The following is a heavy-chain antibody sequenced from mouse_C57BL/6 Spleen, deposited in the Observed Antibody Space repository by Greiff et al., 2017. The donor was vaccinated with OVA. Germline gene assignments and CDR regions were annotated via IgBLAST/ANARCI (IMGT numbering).Heavy chain of an antibody. V-gene: IGHV1-82*01. CDR3: ARGGWEGYFDY. CDR2: IYPGDGDT. Sequence: QVQLQQSGPELVKPGASVKISCKASGYAFSSSWMNWVKQRHGKGLEWIGRIYPGDGDTNYNGKFKGKATLTADKSSSTAYMQLSSLTSEDSAVYFCARGGWEGYFDYWGQGTTLTVSS. J-gene: IGHJ2*01. D-gene: IGHD4-1*01. CDR1: GYAFSSSW.